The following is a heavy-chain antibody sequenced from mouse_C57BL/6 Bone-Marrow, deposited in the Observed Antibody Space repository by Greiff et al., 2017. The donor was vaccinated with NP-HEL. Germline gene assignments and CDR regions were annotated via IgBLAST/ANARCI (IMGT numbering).Heavy chain of an antibody. D-gene: IGHD1-1*01. Sequence: VQLQQPGAELVKPGASVKVSCKASGYTFTSYWMHWVQQRPGQGLEWIGRIHPSDSDTNSNQKFKGKATLTVDKSSSTAYMQLSSLTSEESAVYYGAIPSTVVAHWYFDVWGTGTTVTVSS. CDR2: IHPSDSDT. CDR3: AIPSTVVAHWYFDV. CDR1: GYTFTSYW. J-gene: IGHJ1*03. V-gene: IGHV1-74*01.